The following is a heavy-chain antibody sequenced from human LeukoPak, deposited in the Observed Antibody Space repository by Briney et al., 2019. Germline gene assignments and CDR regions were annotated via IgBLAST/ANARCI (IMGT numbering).Heavy chain of an antibody. Sequence: SETLSLTCIVSGGSISSHYWSWIRQPPGKGLEWIGYIYYSGSTNYNPSLKSRVTISVDTSKNQFSLKLSSVTAADTAVYYCAREDCTNGVCYPDYWGQGTLVTVSS. D-gene: IGHD2-8*01. CDR2: IYYSGST. J-gene: IGHJ4*02. CDR3: AREDCTNGVCYPDY. CDR1: GGSISSHY. V-gene: IGHV4-59*11.